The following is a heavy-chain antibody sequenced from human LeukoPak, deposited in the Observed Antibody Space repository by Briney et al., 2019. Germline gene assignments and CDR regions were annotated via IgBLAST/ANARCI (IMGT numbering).Heavy chain of an antibody. CDR1: GFTFSSYA. J-gene: IGHJ4*02. CDR2: ISGRGVSA. D-gene: IGHD6-19*01. V-gene: IGHV3-23*01. CDR3: AKAVQEYYGIPVD. Sequence: PGGSLRLSCAASGFTFSSYAMSWVRQAPGKGLEWVSAISGRGVSAYGDSVKGRFTISRDSSKSTLYLQMNSLRGEDTVIYYCAKAVQEYYGIPVDWGQGTLVTVSS.